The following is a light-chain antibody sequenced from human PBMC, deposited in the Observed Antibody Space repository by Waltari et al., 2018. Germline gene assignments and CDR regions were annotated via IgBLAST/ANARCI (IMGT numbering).Light chain of an antibody. Sequence: QSVLTQPPSVSAAPGQRVTISCSGCSSNTGNNYVSWYRQFPGTAPKLLIDENSERPSGIPGRFSGSKSGTSATLDITGLQAGDEADYYCGTWDSSLSGAVFGGGTHLTVL. CDR2: ENS. J-gene: IGLJ7*01. V-gene: IGLV1-51*02. CDR3: GTWDSSLSGAV. CDR1: SSNTGNNY.